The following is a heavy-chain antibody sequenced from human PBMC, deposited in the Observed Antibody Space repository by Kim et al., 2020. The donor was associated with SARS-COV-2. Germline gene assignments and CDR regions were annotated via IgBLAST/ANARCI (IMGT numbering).Heavy chain of an antibody. CDR2: ISGSGGST. D-gene: IGHD2-2*01. V-gene: IGHV3-23*01. CDR3: AKDPWVVPAAIYWFDP. Sequence: GGSLRLYCAASGFTFSSYAMSWVRQAPGKGLEWVSAISGSGGSTYYADSVKGRFTISRDNSKNTLYLQMNSLRAEDTAVYYCAKDPWVVPAAIYWFDPWGQGTLVTVSS. CDR1: GFTFSSYA. J-gene: IGHJ5*02.